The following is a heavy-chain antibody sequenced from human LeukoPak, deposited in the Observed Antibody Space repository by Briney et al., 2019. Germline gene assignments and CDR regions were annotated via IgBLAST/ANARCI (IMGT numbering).Heavy chain of an antibody. CDR3: ARVGGSYDIFDY. Sequence: ASVKVSCKASGYIFTSSYIHWVRQAPGQGLEWMGMINPSGGSTGYAQKFQGRVTITRSTSISTAYMELSSLRSEDTAVYYCARVGGSYDIFDYWGQGTLVTVSS. CDR2: INPSGGST. J-gene: IGHJ4*02. CDR1: GYIFTSSY. V-gene: IGHV1-46*01. D-gene: IGHD1-26*01.